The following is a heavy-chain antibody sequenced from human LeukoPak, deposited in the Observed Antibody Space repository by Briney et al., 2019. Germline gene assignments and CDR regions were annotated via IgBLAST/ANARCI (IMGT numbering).Heavy chain of an antibody. CDR1: GGSISSYY. Sequence: SETLSLTCTVSGGSISSYYWSWIRQPPGKGLEWIGYIYYSGNTNYNPSLKSRVTISVDTSKNRFSLKLSSVTAADTAVYYCARDKRNNWFDPWGQGTLVTVSS. CDR2: IYYSGNT. J-gene: IGHJ5*02. CDR3: ARDKRNNWFDP. V-gene: IGHV4-59*01.